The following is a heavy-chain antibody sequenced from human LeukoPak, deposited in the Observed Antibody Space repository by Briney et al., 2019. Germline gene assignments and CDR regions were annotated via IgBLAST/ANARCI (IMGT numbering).Heavy chain of an antibody. D-gene: IGHD3-3*01. CDR1: GFTFSSYS. Sequence: GGSLRLSCAASGFTFSSYSMNWVRQAPGKRLEWVSSISSSSSYIYYADSVKGRFTISRDNAKNSLYLQMNSLRAEDTAVYYCARDPDFWGPVDYWGQGTLVTVSS. CDR3: ARDPDFWGPVDY. CDR2: ISSSSSYI. J-gene: IGHJ4*02. V-gene: IGHV3-21*01.